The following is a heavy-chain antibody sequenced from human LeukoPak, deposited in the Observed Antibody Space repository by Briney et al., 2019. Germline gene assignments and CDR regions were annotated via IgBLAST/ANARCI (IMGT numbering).Heavy chain of an antibody. Sequence: GGSLRLSCAASGLTFSRYAMNWVRQAPGKGLEWVAVLSYDGSNKYYADSVRGRFTISRDNPKNTLYLQMNSLRAEDTAVYYCARGAGIQLWLPFDYWGQGTLVTVSS. CDR3: ARGAGIQLWLPFDY. CDR1: GLTFSRYA. D-gene: IGHD5-18*01. CDR2: LSYDGSNK. V-gene: IGHV3-30-3*01. J-gene: IGHJ4*02.